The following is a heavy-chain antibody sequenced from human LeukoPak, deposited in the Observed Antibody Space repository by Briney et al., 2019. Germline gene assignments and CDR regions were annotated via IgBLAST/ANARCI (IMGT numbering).Heavy chain of an antibody. CDR2: INHSGST. CDR3: ARERRWIQLWSDAFDI. CDR1: GGSFSGYY. J-gene: IGHJ3*02. D-gene: IGHD5-18*01. V-gene: IGHV4-34*01. Sequence: SETLSLTCAVYGGSFSGYYWSWIRQPPGKGLEWIGEINHSGSTNYNPSLKSRVTISVDTSKNQFSLKLSSVTAADTAVYYCARERRWIQLWSDAFDIWGQGTMVTVSS.